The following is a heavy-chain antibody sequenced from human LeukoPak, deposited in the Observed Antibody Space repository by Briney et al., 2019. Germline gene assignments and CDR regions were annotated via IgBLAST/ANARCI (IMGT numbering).Heavy chain of an antibody. Sequence: SETLSLTCTVSGGSISSSSYYWGWIRQPPGKGLEWIGSIYYSGSTYYNPSLKSRVTISVDTSKNQFSLKLSSVTAADTAVYYCAASFSSGWWGAFLDYGMDVWGQGTTVTVSS. V-gene: IGHV4-39*01. CDR1: GGSISSSSYY. CDR2: IYYSGST. CDR3: AASFSSGWWGAFLDYGMDV. D-gene: IGHD6-19*01. J-gene: IGHJ6*02.